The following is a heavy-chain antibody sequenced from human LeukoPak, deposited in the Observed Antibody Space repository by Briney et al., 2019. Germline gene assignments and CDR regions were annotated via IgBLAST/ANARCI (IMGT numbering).Heavy chain of an antibody. D-gene: IGHD5-18*01. Sequence: SETLSLTCTVSGYSISSGYYWGWIRQPPGKGLEWIGSIYHSGSTYYNPSLKSRVTISVDTSKNQFSLKLSSVTAADTAVYYCAREDTAMVTNYYYMDVWGKGTTVTVSS. CDR1: GYSISSGYY. J-gene: IGHJ6*03. CDR2: IYHSGST. V-gene: IGHV4-38-2*02. CDR3: AREDTAMVTNYYYMDV.